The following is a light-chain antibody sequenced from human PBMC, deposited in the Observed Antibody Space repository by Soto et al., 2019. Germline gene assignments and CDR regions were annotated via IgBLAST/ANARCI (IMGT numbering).Light chain of an antibody. Sequence: QSVLTQPPSASGSPGQSVTISCTGTSSDVGGYNYVSWYQHHPGKAPKLMIYEVSQRPSGVPDRFSGSKSGNTASLTVSGLQAEDEADYFCISYAGSSNYVFGTGTKVTVL. V-gene: IGLV2-8*01. CDR3: ISYAGSSNYV. J-gene: IGLJ1*01. CDR2: EVS. CDR1: SSDVGGYNY.